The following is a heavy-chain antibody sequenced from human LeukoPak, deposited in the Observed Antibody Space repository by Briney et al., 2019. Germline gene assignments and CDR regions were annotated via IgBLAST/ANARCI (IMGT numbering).Heavy chain of an antibody. Sequence: GASVKVSCKASGYTFTSYGISWVRQAPGQGLGWVGWISIYNGKTYYTQSLQDRVTMTTDTSTNTVYMELRSLRSDDTAVYYCARACHLVVVTAEGGWLDPWGQGTLVTVSS. CDR3: ARACHLVVVTAEGGWLDP. J-gene: IGHJ5*02. CDR1: GYTFTSYG. CDR2: ISIYNGKT. V-gene: IGHV1-18*01. D-gene: IGHD2-21*02.